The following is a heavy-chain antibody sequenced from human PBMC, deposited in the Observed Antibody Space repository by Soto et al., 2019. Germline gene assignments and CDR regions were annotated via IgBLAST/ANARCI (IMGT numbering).Heavy chain of an antibody. CDR2: IYYSGST. V-gene: IGHV4-31*03. J-gene: IGHJ5*02. Sequence: QVQLQESGPGLVKPSQTLSLTCTVSGASISSGGHYWSWIRQHPGKGLEWIGYIYYSGSTYYNPSLQRRGIISVDTSKNQFSLKLNSVTAADTAVYYCAREIVVSARWFDPWGQGTLVTVSS. CDR3: AREIVVSARWFDP. D-gene: IGHD3-22*01. CDR1: GASISSGGHY.